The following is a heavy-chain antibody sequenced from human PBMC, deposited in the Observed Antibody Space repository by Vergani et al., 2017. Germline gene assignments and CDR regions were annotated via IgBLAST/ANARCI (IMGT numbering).Heavy chain of an antibody. D-gene: IGHD1-26*01. V-gene: IGHV3-23*01. CDR1: GFTFSSYA. Sequence: EVQLLESGGGLVQPGGSLRLSCAASGFTFSSYAMSWVRQAPGKGLEWVSAISGSDGSTYYADSVKGRFTISRDNSKNTLYLQMNSLRAEDTAVYYCAKVEGIVGAFFDLWGRGTLVTVSS. J-gene: IGHJ2*01. CDR2: ISGSDGST. CDR3: AKVEGIVGAFFDL.